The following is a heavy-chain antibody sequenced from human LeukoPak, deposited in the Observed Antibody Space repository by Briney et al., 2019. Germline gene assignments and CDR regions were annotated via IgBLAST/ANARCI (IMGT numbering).Heavy chain of an antibody. J-gene: IGHJ4*02. Sequence: GESLQISCKGSGYSFTSYWIGWVRQMPGKGLEWMGIIYPGDSDTRYSPSFQGQVTISADKSISTAYLQWSSLKASDAAMYYCARRIAVAGIPFDYWGQGTLVTVSS. CDR1: GYSFTSYW. CDR2: IYPGDSDT. D-gene: IGHD6-19*01. CDR3: ARRIAVAGIPFDY. V-gene: IGHV5-51*01.